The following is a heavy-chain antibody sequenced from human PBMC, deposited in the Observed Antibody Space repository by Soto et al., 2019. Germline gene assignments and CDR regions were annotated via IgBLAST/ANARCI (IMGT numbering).Heavy chain of an antibody. CDR3: ARVVGYSGYDTPLYFDY. Sequence: SVKVSCKASGGTFSSYAISWVRQAPGQGLEWMGGIIPIFGTANYAQKFQGRVTITADKSTSTAYMELSSLRSEDTAVYYCARVVGYSGYDTPLYFDYWGQGTLVTVSS. D-gene: IGHD5-12*01. CDR1: GGTFSSYA. V-gene: IGHV1-69*06. CDR2: IIPIFGTA. J-gene: IGHJ4*02.